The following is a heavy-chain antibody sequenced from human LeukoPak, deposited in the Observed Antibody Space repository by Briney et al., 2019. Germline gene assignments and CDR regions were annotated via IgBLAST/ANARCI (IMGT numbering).Heavy chain of an antibody. CDR3: ARDKKAVGSGSSIYDY. CDR2: ISGYNGNT. CDR1: GYTFTSYG. J-gene: IGHJ4*02. Sequence: ASVKVSCKASGYTFTSYGISWVRQAPGQGLEWMGWISGYNGNTNYAQKLQGRVTMTTDTSTSTAYMELRSLRSDDTAVYYCARDKKAVGSGSSIYDYWGQGTLVTVPS. V-gene: IGHV1-18*01. D-gene: IGHD3-10*01.